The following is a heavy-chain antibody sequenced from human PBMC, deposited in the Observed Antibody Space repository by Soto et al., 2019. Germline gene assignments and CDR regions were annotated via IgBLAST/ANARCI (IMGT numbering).Heavy chain of an antibody. CDR1: GYTFTVYY. D-gene: IGHD4-17*01. Sequence: QVQLVQSGAEVKKPGASVNVSCKASGYTFTVYYMHWVRQAPGQGLEWMGIINLRGGTTEYAHKFRGRVTVTGDTSTSTAYMQLSSLRSEDTAVYFCARGPDDSDVPRWDYWGQGTLVTVSS. CDR2: INLRGGTT. J-gene: IGHJ4*02. V-gene: IGHV1-46*01. CDR3: ARGPDDSDVPRWDY.